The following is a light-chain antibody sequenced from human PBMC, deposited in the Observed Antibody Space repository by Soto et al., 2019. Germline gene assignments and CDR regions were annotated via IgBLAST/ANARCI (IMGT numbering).Light chain of an antibody. CDR2: GAS. CDR3: QQYQSWPLT. CDR1: QTVTSN. V-gene: IGKV3-15*01. J-gene: IGKJ4*01. Sequence: EIVLTQSPGTLSLSPGERATLSCGASQTVTSNYLAWYQQKPGQAPRLLIYGASARATGIPARFSGSGSETEFTLTISSLQSEDFAVYYCQQYQSWPLTFGGGTKVDIK.